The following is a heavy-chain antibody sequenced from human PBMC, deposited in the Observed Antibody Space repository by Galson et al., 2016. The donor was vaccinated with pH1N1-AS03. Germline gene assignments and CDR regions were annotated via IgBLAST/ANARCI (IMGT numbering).Heavy chain of an antibody. CDR3: ARGVRVDCGRELCYSGMDV. V-gene: IGHV4-61*02. CDR2: LLPSGTT. J-gene: IGHJ6*02. D-gene: IGHD2-21*01. Sequence: TLSLTCTVAGGSVTRGGFFWSWIRQPAGKELEWTGRLLPSGTTNYNPSFKSRVTMSMDTSKNQFSLELNSVTAADTAIYYCARGVRVDCGRELCYSGMDVWGQGATVTVSS. CDR1: GGSVTRGGFF.